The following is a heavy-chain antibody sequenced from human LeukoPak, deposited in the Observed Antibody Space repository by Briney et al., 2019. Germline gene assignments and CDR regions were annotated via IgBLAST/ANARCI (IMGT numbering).Heavy chain of an antibody. D-gene: IGHD6-19*01. CDR2: ISSSGSTI. CDR3: ARDEDGSGWYDY. V-gene: IGHV3-48*03. J-gene: IGHJ4*02. Sequence: HPGGSLRLSCAASGFTFSSYEMNWLRQAPGKGLEWVSYISSSGSTIYYADSVKGRFTISRDNAKNSLYLQMNSLRAEDTAVYYCARDEDGSGWYDYWGQGTLVTVSS. CDR1: GFTFSSYE.